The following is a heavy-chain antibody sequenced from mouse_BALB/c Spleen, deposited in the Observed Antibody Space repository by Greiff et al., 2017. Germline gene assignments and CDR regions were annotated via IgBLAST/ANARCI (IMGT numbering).Heavy chain of an antibody. J-gene: IGHJ3*01. CDR3: ARSDDGHYAAY. CDR1: GYTFTSYW. CDR2: INPSTGYT. Sequence: SGAELAKPGASVKMSCKASGYTFTSYWMHWVKQRPGQGLEWIGYINPSTGYTEYNQKFKDKATLTADKSSSTAYMQLSSLTSEDSAVYYCARSDDGHYAAYWGQGTLVTVSA. D-gene: IGHD2-3*01. V-gene: IGHV1-7*01.